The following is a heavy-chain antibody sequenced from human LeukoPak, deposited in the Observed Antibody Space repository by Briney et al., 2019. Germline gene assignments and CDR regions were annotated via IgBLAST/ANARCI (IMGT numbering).Heavy chain of an antibody. V-gene: IGHV4-59*01. J-gene: IGHJ5*02. D-gene: IGHD6-13*01. CDR2: IYYSGST. Sequence: PSETLSLTCTVSGGSISSYYWSWIRQPPGKGLEWIGYIYYSGSTNYNPSLKSRVTISVDTSKNQFSLKLSSVTAADTAVYYCARGEAAADNWFDPWGQGTLVTVSS. CDR3: ARGEAAADNWFDP. CDR1: GGSISSYY.